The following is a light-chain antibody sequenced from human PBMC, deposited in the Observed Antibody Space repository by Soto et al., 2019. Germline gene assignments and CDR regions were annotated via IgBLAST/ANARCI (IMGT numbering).Light chain of an antibody. J-gene: IGLJ2*01. Sequence: QSVLTQPASVSGSPGQSMTISCTGSSSDVGGYKLVSWYQQHQGKAPKLIIYEVTQRPSGVSNRFSASKSGNAASLTISGLQAEDEAAYYCCSYAGDSIVIFGGGTKVNVL. V-gene: IGLV2-23*02. CDR1: SSDVGGYKL. CDR3: CSYAGDSIVI. CDR2: EVT.